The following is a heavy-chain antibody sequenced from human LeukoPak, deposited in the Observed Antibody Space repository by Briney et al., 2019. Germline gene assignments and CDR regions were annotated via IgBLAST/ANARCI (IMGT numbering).Heavy chain of an antibody. D-gene: IGHD3-3*01. J-gene: IGHJ4*02. V-gene: IGHV1-18*01. CDR2: ISAYNGNT. Sequence: ASVKVSCKASGYTFTSYGISWVRQAPGQGLEWMGWISAYNGNTNYAQKLQGRVTMTTDTSTSTAYVELRSLRSDDTAVYYCARVAKTHYDFWSGYYPNFDYWGQGTLVTVSS. CDR1: GYTFTSYG. CDR3: ARVAKTHYDFWSGYYPNFDY.